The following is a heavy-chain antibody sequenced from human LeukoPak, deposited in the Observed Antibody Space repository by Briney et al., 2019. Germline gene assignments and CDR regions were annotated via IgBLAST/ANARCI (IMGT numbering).Heavy chain of an antibody. V-gene: IGHV3-7*01. CDR3: ARAATVTTWYYYYYYMDV. J-gene: IGHJ6*03. CDR2: IKQDGSEK. CDR1: GFTFSSYS. D-gene: IGHD4-17*01. Sequence: GGSLRLSCAASGFTFSSYSMNWVRQAPGKGLEWVANIKQDGSEKQYVDSVKGRFTISRDNAKNSLYLQMNNLRAEDTAVYYCARAATVTTWYYYYYYMDVWGKGTTVTVSS.